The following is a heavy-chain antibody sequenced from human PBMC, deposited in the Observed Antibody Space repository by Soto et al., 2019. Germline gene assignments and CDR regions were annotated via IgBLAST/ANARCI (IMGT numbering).Heavy chain of an antibody. J-gene: IGHJ4*02. D-gene: IGHD6-13*01. CDR3: AKDQQYSSNFDY. CDR1: GVSFSTYA. Sequence: EVQLLESGGGLVQPGTSLRVSCAASGVSFSTYAMNWVRQAPGKGLEWVSVISRSGDITYYADSVKGRVTISTDNSKNTLYRQMCRLRDDDTGVCYCAKDQQYSSNFDYWGQGSLVTVSS. V-gene: IGHV3-23*01. CDR2: ISRSGDIT.